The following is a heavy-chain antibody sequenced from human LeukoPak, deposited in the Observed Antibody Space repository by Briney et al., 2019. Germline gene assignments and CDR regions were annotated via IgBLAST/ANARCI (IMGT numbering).Heavy chain of an antibody. CDR1: GFTFSSSG. CDR2: ISYDGSNK. V-gene: IGHV3-30*18. D-gene: IGHD3-22*01. Sequence: PGGSLRLSCAASGFTFSSSGMHWVRQAPGKGLEWVAVISYDGSNKYYADSVKGRFTISRDNSKNTLYLQMNSLRAADTAVYYCAKDGGYDSSGDDYWGQGTLVTVSS. J-gene: IGHJ4*02. CDR3: AKDGGYDSSGDDY.